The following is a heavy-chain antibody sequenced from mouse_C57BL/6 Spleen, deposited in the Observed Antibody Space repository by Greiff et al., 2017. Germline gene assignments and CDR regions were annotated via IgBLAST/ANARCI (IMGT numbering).Heavy chain of an antibody. J-gene: IGHJ3*01. D-gene: IGHD2-5*01. V-gene: IGHV2-3*01. CDR3: AKKDYSNSFAY. CDR1: GFSLTSYG. Sequence: VKLVESGPGLVAPSQSLSITCTVSGFSLTSYGVSWVRQPPGKGLEWLGVICGDGGTNYHSAIISRLSISKDNSMSQVFLKLNRLQTDDTATYYCAKKDYSNSFAYWGQGTLVTVSA. CDR2: ICGDGGT.